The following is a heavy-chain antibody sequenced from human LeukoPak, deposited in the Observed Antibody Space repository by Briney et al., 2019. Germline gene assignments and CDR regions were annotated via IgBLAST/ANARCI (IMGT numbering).Heavy chain of an antibody. CDR3: AKDRVLAVAGTLDY. CDR2: ISYDGSNK. J-gene: IGHJ4*02. V-gene: IGHV3-30*18. D-gene: IGHD6-19*01. Sequence: GSLRLSCAASGFTFSSYGMHWVRQAPGKGLEWVAVISYDGSNKYYADSVKGRFTISRDNSKNTLYLQMNSLRAGDTAVYYCAKDRVLAVAGTLDYWGQGTLVTVSS. CDR1: GFTFSSYG.